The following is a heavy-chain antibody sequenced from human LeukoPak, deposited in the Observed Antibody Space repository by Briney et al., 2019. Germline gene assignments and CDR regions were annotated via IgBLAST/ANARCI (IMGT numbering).Heavy chain of an antibody. Sequence: GGSLRLSCAASGFTFSRYAMSWVRQAPGKGLEWVSAVSGSGGSTYYTDSVKGRFTISRDNSKNTLYLQMNSLRAEDTAVYYCANPRGPTGAFLDDAFDIWGQGTMVTVSS. CDR3: ANPRGPTGAFLDDAFDI. V-gene: IGHV3-23*01. CDR2: VSGSGGST. J-gene: IGHJ3*02. CDR1: GFTFSRYA. D-gene: IGHD3-16*01.